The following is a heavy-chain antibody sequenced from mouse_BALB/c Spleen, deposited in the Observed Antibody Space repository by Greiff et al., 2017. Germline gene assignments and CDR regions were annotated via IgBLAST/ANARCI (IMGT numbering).Heavy chain of an antibody. CDR3: SRSYYDSSWFAY. CDR1: GSTFTSYV. CDR2: INPSNDGT. V-gene: IGHV1-14*01. Sequence: VQLQQSGPELVKPGASVKMSCKASGSTFTSYVMHWVKQKPGQGLEWIGIINPSNDGTKSNEKFKGKATLTSDKSSSTAYMELSSLTSEDSAVYYCSRSYYDSSWFAYWGQGTLVTVSA. J-gene: IGHJ3*01. D-gene: IGHD1-1*01.